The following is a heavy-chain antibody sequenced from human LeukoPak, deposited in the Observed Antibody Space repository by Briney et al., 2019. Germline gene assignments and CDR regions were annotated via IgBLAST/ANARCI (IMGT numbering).Heavy chain of an antibody. V-gene: IGHV4-34*01. J-gene: IGHJ4*02. Sequence: SETLSLTCAVYGGSFSGYYWSWIRQPPGKGLEWIGEINHSGSTNYNPSLKSRVTISVDTSKNQFSLKLSSVTAADTAVYYCARGRIYCGGDCYSRDFDYWGQGTLVTVSS. CDR3: ARGRIYCGGDCYSRDFDY. D-gene: IGHD2-21*02. CDR2: INHSGST. CDR1: GGSFSGYY.